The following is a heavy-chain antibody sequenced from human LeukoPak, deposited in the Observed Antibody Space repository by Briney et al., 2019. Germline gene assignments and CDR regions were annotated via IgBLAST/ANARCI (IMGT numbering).Heavy chain of an antibody. Sequence: GGSLRLSCAASGFTFSSSWMHWVRQAPGKGLVWVSRITRDGSSTTYADSVKGRFTTSRDNAKNTLYLQMDSLRAEDTAVYYCAKGKRAYYYDSSGYYVDYWGQGILVTVSS. CDR2: ITRDGSST. CDR1: GFTFSSSW. V-gene: IGHV3-74*01. CDR3: AKGKRAYYYDSSGYYVDY. D-gene: IGHD3-22*01. J-gene: IGHJ4*02.